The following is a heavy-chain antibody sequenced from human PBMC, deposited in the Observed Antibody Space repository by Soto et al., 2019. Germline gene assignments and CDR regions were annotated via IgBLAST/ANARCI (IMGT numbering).Heavy chain of an antibody. V-gene: IGHV1-3*01. CDR2: INACNGNT. J-gene: IGHJ2*01. CDR3: ARAPSGCSSTSCPQWLWYFDL. Sequence: PGQRLEWMGRINACNGNTNYSQKFQGRVTITRDTSASTAYMELSSLRSEDTAVYYCARAPSGCSSTSCPQWLWYFDLWGRGTLVTVSS. D-gene: IGHD2-2*01.